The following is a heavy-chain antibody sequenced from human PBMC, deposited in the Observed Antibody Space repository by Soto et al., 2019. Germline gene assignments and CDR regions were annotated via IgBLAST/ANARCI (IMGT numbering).Heavy chain of an antibody. V-gene: IGHV2-5*01. Sequence: SGPTLVNPTQTLTLTCTFSGFSLSTSGVGVGWIRQPPGKALEWLALIYWNDAERYSPSLKSRLTITKDTSKNQVVLTMTNMVPVVTATYYCAHSPGYSYASHWGQGTLVTVSS. D-gene: IGHD5-18*01. CDR2: IYWNDAE. CDR3: AHSPGYSYASH. CDR1: GFSLSTSGVG. J-gene: IGHJ4*02.